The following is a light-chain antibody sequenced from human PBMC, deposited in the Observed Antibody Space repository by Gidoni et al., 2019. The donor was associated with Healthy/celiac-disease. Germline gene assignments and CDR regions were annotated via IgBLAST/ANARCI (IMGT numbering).Light chain of an antibody. CDR2: GKN. Sequence: SSELTQDPAVSVALGQTVRITCQGDSLRSYYASWYQQKPGQAPVLVIYGKNNRPSGIPDRFSGSSSGNTASLTITGAQAEDEADYYCNSRDNSGVVFGGGTKLTVL. J-gene: IGLJ2*01. CDR1: SLRSYY. CDR3: NSRDNSGVV. V-gene: IGLV3-19*01.